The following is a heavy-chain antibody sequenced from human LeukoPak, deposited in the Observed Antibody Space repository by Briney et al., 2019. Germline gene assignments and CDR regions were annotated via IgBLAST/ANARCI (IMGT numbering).Heavy chain of an antibody. D-gene: IGHD3-10*01. CDR1: GGSIKTYH. CDR3: ARGPTDYGAGTEFEH. V-gene: IGHV4-4*07. CDR2: ISDRGST. J-gene: IGHJ4*02. Sequence: SETLSLTCTVSGGSIKTYHWSWIRQPAGKGLKWIGRISDRGSTNYNPSLKSRVIMSVDASKNQFSLKLISVTAADTAVYYCARGPTDYGAGTEFEHWGQGTLVIVSS.